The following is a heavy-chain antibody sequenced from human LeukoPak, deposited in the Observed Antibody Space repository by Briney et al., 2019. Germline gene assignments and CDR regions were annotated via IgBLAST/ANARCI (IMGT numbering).Heavy chain of an antibody. D-gene: IGHD2-15*01. V-gene: IGHV1-24*01. Sequence: ASVKVSCKVSGYTLTELSMHWVRQAPGKGLEWMGGFDPEDGETIYAQKFQGRVTITADKSTSTAYMELSSLRSEDTAVYYCAREGLLPRKAYFDYWGQGTLVTVSS. CDR2: FDPEDGET. CDR1: GYTLTELS. CDR3: AREGLLPRKAYFDY. J-gene: IGHJ4*02.